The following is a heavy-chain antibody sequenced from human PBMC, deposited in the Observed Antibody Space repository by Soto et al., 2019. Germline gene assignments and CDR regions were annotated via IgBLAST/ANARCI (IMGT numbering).Heavy chain of an antibody. CDR2: INGNSGDI. V-gene: IGHV1-2*02. J-gene: IGHJ6*02. Sequence: QVKLVQSGAEVKKPGASLRVSCKASGYTFTAYCVQWMRQAHGQGLQWMGGINGNSGDIKYAQAFQGRVTLTRVTSISTVYMELNRLTPGDTAVYYCAREMDYYCGSGTGNGHGVWGQGTTVTV. CDR1: GYTFTAYC. CDR3: AREMDYYCGSGTGNGHGV. D-gene: IGHD3-10*01.